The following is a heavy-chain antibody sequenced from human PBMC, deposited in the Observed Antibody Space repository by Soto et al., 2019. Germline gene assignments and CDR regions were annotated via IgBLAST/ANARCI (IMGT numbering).Heavy chain of an antibody. V-gene: IGHV3-33*01. CDR2: IWYDGSNK. CDR3: ARDFYYDSSGYFY. D-gene: IGHD3-22*01. J-gene: IGHJ4*02. Sequence: SLRLSCATSEFTFSAYGMHWVRQAPGKGLEWVAGIWYDGSNKNYADSVKGRFTISRDNSKNTLYLQMNSLRAEDTAMYYCARDFYYDSSGYFYWGQGTLVT. CDR1: EFTFSAYG.